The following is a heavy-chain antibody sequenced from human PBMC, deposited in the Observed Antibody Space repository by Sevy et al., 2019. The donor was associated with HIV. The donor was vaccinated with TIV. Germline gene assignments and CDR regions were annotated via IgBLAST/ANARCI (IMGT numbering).Heavy chain of an antibody. Sequence: GGSLRLSCTASGFTFGDYAMSWVRQAPGKGLEWVGFIRSKAYGGTTEYAASVKGRFTISRDDSKSIAYLRMNSLKTEDTAVYYCTRGPHCSSTSCFIHSPRHYGMDVWGQGTTVTVSS. CDR2: IRSKAYGGTT. CDR3: TRGPHCSSTSCFIHSPRHYGMDV. V-gene: IGHV3-49*04. J-gene: IGHJ6*02. D-gene: IGHD2-2*01. CDR1: GFTFGDYA.